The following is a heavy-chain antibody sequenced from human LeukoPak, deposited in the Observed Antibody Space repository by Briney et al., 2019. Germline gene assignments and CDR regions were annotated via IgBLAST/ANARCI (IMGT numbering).Heavy chain of an antibody. CDR3: AGTGSGSYSYYFDY. Sequence: SETLSLTCTVSGGSISTYYWSWIRQPPGKGLEWIGYIYYSGSTNYNPSLKSRVTISVDTSKNQFSLKLSSVTAADTAVYYCAGTGSGSYSYYFDYWGQGTLVTVSS. CDR2: IYYSGST. CDR1: GGSISTYY. J-gene: IGHJ4*02. V-gene: IGHV4-59*01. D-gene: IGHD1-26*01.